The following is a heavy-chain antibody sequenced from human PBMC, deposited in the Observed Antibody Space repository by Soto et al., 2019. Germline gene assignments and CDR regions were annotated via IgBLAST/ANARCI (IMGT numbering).Heavy chain of an antibody. CDR1: GGSISSGDYY. J-gene: IGHJ6*02. V-gene: IGHV4-30-4*01. CDR2: IYYSGST. D-gene: IGHD3-10*01. CDR3: ATLYYGPPHYYYRGMDV. Sequence: PSETLSLTCTVSGGSISSGDYYWSWIRQPPGKGLEWIGYIYYSGSTYYNPSLKSRVTISVDTSKNQFSLKLSSVTAADTAVYYCATLYYGPPHYYYRGMDVWGQGTTVTVSS.